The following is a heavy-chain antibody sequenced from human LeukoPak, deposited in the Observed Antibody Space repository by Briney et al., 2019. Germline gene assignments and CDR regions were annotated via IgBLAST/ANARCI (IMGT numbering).Heavy chain of an antibody. CDR2: IRYDGSNK. Sequence: GGSLRLSCAASGFTFSTYGFHWVRQAPGKGLEWVAFIRYDGSNKYYVDSVRGRFTISRDNSKNTLYLQMNSLRNEDTAVYFCARDKARGSLLGPRTAAPGTFDYWGQGTLVTVSS. D-gene: IGHD6-13*01. V-gene: IGHV3-30*02. CDR1: GFTFSTYG. J-gene: IGHJ4*02. CDR3: ARDKARGSLLGPRTAAPGTFDY.